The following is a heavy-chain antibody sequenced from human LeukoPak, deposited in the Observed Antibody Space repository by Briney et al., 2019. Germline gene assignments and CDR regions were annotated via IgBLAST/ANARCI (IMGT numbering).Heavy chain of an antibody. J-gene: IGHJ5*02. CDR3: AKDLQVVPDNWFDP. V-gene: IGHV3-23*01. Sequence: GGSLRLSCAASGFTFSSYWMHWVRQAPGKGLVWVSAISGSGGSTYYADSVKGRFTISRDNSKNTLCLQMNSLRAEDTAVYYCAKDLQVVPDNWFDPWGQGTLVTVSS. D-gene: IGHD2-2*01. CDR1: GFTFSSYW. CDR2: ISGSGGST.